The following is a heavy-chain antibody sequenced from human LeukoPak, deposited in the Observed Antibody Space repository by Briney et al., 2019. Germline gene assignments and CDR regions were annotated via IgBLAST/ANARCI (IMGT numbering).Heavy chain of an antibody. CDR1: GYTFTGYY. Sequence: ASVKVSCKASGYTFTGYYMHWVRQAPGQGLEWMGWINPNSGGTNYAQKFQGRVTMTRDTSISTAYMELSRLRSDDTAVYHCARVPPRYGSGSYSLDYWGQGTLVTVSS. CDR2: INPNSGGT. D-gene: IGHD3-10*01. V-gene: IGHV1-2*02. CDR3: ARVPPRYGSGSYSLDY. J-gene: IGHJ4*02.